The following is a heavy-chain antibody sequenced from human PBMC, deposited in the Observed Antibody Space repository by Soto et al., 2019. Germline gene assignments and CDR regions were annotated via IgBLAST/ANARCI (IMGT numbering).Heavy chain of an antibody. CDR1: GGSISSYY. CDR2: IYYSGST. Sequence: SETLSLTCTVSGGSISSYYWSWIRQPPGKGLEWIGYIYYSGSTNYNPSLKSRVTISVDTSKNQFSLKLSSVTAADTAVYYCAGNLLYGDSNFDYWGQGTLVTVSS. J-gene: IGHJ4*02. D-gene: IGHD4-17*01. V-gene: IGHV4-59*01. CDR3: AGNLLYGDSNFDY.